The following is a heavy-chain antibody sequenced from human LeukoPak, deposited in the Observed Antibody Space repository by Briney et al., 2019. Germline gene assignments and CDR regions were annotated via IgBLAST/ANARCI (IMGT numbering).Heavy chain of an antibody. Sequence: GGSLRLSCAASGFTFSSYSMNWVRQAPGKGLEWVSAISGSGGSTYYADSVKGRFTISRDNSKNTLYLQMNSLRAEDTAVYYCAKDPRELVVPAALTDYWGQGTLVTVSS. CDR3: AKDPRELVVPAALTDY. CDR2: ISGSGGST. CDR1: GFTFSSYS. J-gene: IGHJ4*02. D-gene: IGHD2-2*01. V-gene: IGHV3-23*01.